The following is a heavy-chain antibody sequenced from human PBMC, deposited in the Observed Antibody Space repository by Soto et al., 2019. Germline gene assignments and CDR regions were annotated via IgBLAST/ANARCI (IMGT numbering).Heavy chain of an antibody. V-gene: IGHV4-34*01. CDR3: ARRWVKWFDL. CDR1: GGSFIGYY. Sequence: SETLSLTCAVCGGSFIGYYCSWIRHPPGKGPEWIGEINHSGITNYNPSLKSRVTISVDTSKNQFSLNLSSVTAADTAVYYCARRWVKWFDLLGQGTLVTVSS. D-gene: IGHD3-22*01. CDR2: INHSGIT. J-gene: IGHJ5*02.